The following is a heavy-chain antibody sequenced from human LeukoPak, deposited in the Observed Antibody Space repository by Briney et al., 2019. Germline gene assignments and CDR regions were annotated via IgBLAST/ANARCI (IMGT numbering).Heavy chain of an antibody. Sequence: PGRSLRLSCAASGFTFSSYGMHWVRQAPGKGLEWVAVISYDGSNKYYADSVKGRFTISRGNSKNTLYLQMNSLRAEDTAVYYCAKDAVWFGELLGEDWFDPWGQGTLVTVSS. D-gene: IGHD3-10*01. CDR2: ISYDGSNK. V-gene: IGHV3-30*18. CDR1: GFTFSSYG. CDR3: AKDAVWFGELLGEDWFDP. J-gene: IGHJ5*02.